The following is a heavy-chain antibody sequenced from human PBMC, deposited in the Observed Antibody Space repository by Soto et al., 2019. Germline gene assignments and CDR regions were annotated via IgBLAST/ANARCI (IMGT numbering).Heavy chain of an antibody. CDR3: ARSYGDYSFYYYMDV. V-gene: IGHV1-8*01. Sequence: GASVKVSCKASGYTFTSYDINWVRQATGQGLEWMGWMKPNSGNTGYAQKFQGRVTMTRNTSISTAYMELSSLRSEDTAVYYCARSYGDYSFYYYMDVWGKGTTVTVSS. CDR1: GYTFTSYD. CDR2: MKPNSGNT. D-gene: IGHD4-17*01. J-gene: IGHJ6*03.